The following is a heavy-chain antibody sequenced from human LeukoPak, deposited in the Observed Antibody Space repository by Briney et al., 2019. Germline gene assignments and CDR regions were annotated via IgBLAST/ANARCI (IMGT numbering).Heavy chain of an antibody. J-gene: IGHJ3*02. V-gene: IGHV3-13*04. CDR3: ARGLYYYDSSGYYGDTFDI. CDR1: GFTFSSYD. Sequence: GGSLRLSCAASGFTFSSYDMHWVRQATGKGLEWVSGIGTTGDTYYPGSVKGRFTISRENAKNSLYLQMNSLRAGDTAVYYCARGLYYYDSSGYYGDTFDIWGQGTTVTVSS. CDR2: IGTTGDT. D-gene: IGHD3-22*01.